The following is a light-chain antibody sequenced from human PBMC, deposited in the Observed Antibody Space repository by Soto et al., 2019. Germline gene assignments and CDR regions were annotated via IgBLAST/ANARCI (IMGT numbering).Light chain of an antibody. CDR1: QSSSSW. V-gene: IGKV1-5*01. Sequence: DIPMTQSPSTLSASVGDRVTITCRASQSSSSWLAWYQQKPGKAPKLLIYDASSLESGVPSRFSGSGSGTDFTLTINSLQPDDFATYYCQQYNHFPWTFGQGTKVEIK. CDR2: DAS. J-gene: IGKJ1*01. CDR3: QQYNHFPWT.